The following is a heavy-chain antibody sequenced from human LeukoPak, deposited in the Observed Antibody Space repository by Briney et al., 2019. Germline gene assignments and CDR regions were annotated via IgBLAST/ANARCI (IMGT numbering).Heavy chain of an antibody. CDR2: TYYRSQQWHS. Sequence: SPTLSLRFSISGDSVSRNGASWNWIRQSPSRGLEWLGRTYYRSQQWHSDYAPSVKGPIALNPDTSNKQFSLQLNSVTPEDTAVYYCGRETDYGVVNIWGQGTMVTVSS. D-gene: IGHD3-3*01. CDR3: GRETDYGVVNI. CDR1: GDSVSRNGAS. V-gene: IGHV6-1*01. J-gene: IGHJ3*02.